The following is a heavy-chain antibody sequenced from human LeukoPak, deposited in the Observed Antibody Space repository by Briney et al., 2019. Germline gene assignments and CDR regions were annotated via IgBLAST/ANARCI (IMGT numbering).Heavy chain of an antibody. CDR3: ARVGVLSSSWLLY. Sequence: GGSLRLSCAASGFTFSSYEMNWVRQAPGKGLEWVSSISSGAATIYYADSVKGQFTISRDNAKNSLYLQMNSLRAADTAVYYCARVGVLSSSWLLYWGQGTLVTVSS. V-gene: IGHV3-48*03. D-gene: IGHD6-13*01. J-gene: IGHJ4*02. CDR1: GFTFSSYE. CDR2: ISSGAATI.